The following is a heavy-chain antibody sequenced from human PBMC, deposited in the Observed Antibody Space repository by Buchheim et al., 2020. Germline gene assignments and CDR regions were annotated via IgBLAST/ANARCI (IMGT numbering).Heavy chain of an antibody. CDR3: AKGARDLYYYYYGMDV. D-gene: IGHD1-26*01. CDR1: TFISIHYA. J-gene: IGHJ6*02. Sequence: EVQLLESGGGLVQPGGSLRLSCAASTFISIHYAMSWVRQAPGKGLEWVSGVSGSGGTPYYADSVKGWFTLSRDNSKNTVFLQMDSLRAEDTAVNYCAKGARDLYYYYYGMDVWGQGTT. V-gene: IGHV3-23*01. CDR2: VSGSGGTP.